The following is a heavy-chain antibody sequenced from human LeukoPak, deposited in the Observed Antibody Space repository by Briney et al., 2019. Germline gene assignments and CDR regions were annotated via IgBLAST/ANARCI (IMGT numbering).Heavy chain of an antibody. Sequence: GGSLRLSCSGSGFTFSSYEMNWVRQAPGKGLEWISFIDSSGSTIYYADSVKGRLTTSRDNAKKSLYLQMNSLRVEDTAVYYCARDGILEWLLGWGQGTLVTVSS. V-gene: IGHV3-48*03. CDR2: IDSSGSTI. J-gene: IGHJ4*02. CDR1: GFTFSSYE. D-gene: IGHD3-3*01. CDR3: ARDGILEWLLG.